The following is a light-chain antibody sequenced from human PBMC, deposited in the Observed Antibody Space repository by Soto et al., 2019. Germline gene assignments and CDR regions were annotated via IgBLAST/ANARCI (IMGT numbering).Light chain of an antibody. J-gene: IGKJ4*01. CDR3: QQYYSYPLT. V-gene: IGKV1-8*01. CDR2: AAS. Sequence: AIRMTQSPSSFSASTGDRVTITCRASQGIRSILAWYQQKPGKAPKLLIYAASTLQSGVPSRFSGSGSGTDFTLTISCLQSEDFATYYCQQYYSYPLTFGGGTKVEIK. CDR1: QGIRSI.